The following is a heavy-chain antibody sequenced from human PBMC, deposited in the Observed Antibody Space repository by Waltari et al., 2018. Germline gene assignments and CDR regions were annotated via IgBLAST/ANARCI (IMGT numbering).Heavy chain of an antibody. CDR2: IYHSGST. CDR3: ARDRSNS. V-gene: IGHV4-38-2*02. CDR1: GYSISSGYY. Sequence: QVQLQESGPGLVKPSETLSLTCAVSGYSISSGYYWGWIRQPPGKGLEWIGSIYHSGSTYDNPSLKSRVTISVDTSKNQFSLKLSSVTAADTAVYYCARDRSNSWGQGTLVTVSS. J-gene: IGHJ5*02.